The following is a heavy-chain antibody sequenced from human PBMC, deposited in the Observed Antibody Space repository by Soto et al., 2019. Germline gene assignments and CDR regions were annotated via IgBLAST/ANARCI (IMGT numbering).Heavy chain of an antibody. CDR1: GCSISSSSYY. CDR3: ARHVTMVRGAHFDY. CDR2: IYYSGST. J-gene: IGHJ4*02. D-gene: IGHD3-10*01. V-gene: IGHV4-39*01. Sequence: QLQLQESGPGLVKPSETLSLTCTVSGCSISSSSYYWGWIRQPPGKGLEWIGSIYYSGSTYYNPSLKSRVTISVDTSKNQFSLKLSSVTAADTAVYYCARHVTMVRGAHFDYWGQGTLVTVSS.